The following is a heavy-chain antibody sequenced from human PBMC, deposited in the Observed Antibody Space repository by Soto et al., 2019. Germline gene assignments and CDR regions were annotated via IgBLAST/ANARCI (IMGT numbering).Heavy chain of an antibody. J-gene: IGHJ4*02. CDR1: GGTFSSYA. Sequence: QVQLVQSGAEVKKPGSSVKVSCKASGGTFSSYAISWVRQAPGQGLEWMGGIIPIFGTANYAQKFQGRVTITAHESTSTAYMELSSLRSEDTAVYYCARDSGYYGSGSLLRGYYFDYWGQGTLVTVSS. V-gene: IGHV1-69*01. D-gene: IGHD3-10*01. CDR3: ARDSGYYGSGSLLRGYYFDY. CDR2: IIPIFGTA.